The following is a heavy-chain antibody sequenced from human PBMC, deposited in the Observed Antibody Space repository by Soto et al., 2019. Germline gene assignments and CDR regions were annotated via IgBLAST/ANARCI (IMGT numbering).Heavy chain of an antibody. Sequence: QVQLVQSRGEVKKPGASVKVSCKTSGYSFTTYGISWVRQAPGQGLEWMGWISGYNGNTNYAQKLQGRVTMTTDTSPXTAYMELRSLRSDDTAVYYCAREGPAPYYYYGMDVWGQGSTVTVSS. V-gene: IGHV1-18*01. J-gene: IGHJ6*02. CDR1: GYSFTTYG. CDR3: AREGPAPYYYYGMDV. CDR2: ISGYNGNT.